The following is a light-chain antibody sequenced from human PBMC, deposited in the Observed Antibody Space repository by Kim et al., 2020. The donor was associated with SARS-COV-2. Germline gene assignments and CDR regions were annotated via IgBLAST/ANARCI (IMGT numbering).Light chain of an antibody. CDR3: CSYAGSFWV. Sequence: PGQSVTISCTGTSSDVGGYTYVSWYQQHPGKAPKLMIYDVSKRPSGVPDRFSGSKSGNTASLTISGLQAEDEADYYCCSYAGSFWVFGGGTQLTVL. CDR2: DVS. CDR1: SSDVGGYTY. V-gene: IGLV2-11*01. J-gene: IGLJ3*02.